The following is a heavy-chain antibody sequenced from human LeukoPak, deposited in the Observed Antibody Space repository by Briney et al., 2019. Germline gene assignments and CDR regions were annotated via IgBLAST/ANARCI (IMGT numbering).Heavy chain of an antibody. CDR1: GFTFSSYA. CDR2: ISGSGGST. Sequence: GGSLRLSCAASGFTFSSYAMGWVRQAPGKGLEWVSAISGSGGSTYYADSVKGRFTISRDNAKNSLYLQMNSLRAEDTAVYYCARDARQQLVERFDYWGQGTLVTVSS. V-gene: IGHV3-23*01. D-gene: IGHD6-13*01. J-gene: IGHJ4*02. CDR3: ARDARQQLVERFDY.